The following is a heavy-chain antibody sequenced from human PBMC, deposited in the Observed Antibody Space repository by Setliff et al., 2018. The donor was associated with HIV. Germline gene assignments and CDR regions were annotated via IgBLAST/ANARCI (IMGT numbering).Heavy chain of an antibody. CDR1: GYTFSDYY. V-gene: IGHV1-2*02. J-gene: IGHJ4*02. Sequence: ASVKVSCKASGYTFSDYYMHWVRQAPGQGLEWMGWSNPNTGGTKYAQKFQGRVTMTRDTSISTAYMDLSRLRSDDTAVYYCARRVPPIPSGDLDYWGQGTLVTVSS. CDR3: ARRVPPIPSGDLDY. CDR2: SNPNTGGT. D-gene: IGHD4-17*01.